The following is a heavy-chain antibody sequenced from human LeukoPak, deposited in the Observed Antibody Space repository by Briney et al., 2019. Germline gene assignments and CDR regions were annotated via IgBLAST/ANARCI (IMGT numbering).Heavy chain of an antibody. CDR3: AKDPYSSSSPYYFDY. CDR1: GFTFSDYY. Sequence: GGSLRLSCAASGFTFSDYYMSWIRQAPGKGLEWVSYISSSGSTIYYADSVKGRFTISRDNSKNTLYLQMNSLRAEDTAVYYCAKDPYSSSSPYYFDYWGQGTLVTVSS. J-gene: IGHJ4*02. CDR2: ISSSGSTI. V-gene: IGHV3-11*01. D-gene: IGHD6-13*01.